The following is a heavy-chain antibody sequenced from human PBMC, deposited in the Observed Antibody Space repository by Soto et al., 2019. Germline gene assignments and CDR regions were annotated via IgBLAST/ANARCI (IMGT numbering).Heavy chain of an antibody. CDR2: VYYSGST. V-gene: IGHV4-39*01. J-gene: IGHJ5*02. D-gene: IGHD2-2*01. CDR3: ARVPDR. CDR1: GGSISSSSYY. Sequence: PSETLSLTCTVSGGSISSSSYYWGWIRQPPGKGLEWIGNVYYSGSTYYNPSLKSRVTISVDTSKNQFSLKVNSVTAADTAVYYCARVPDRWGQGTLVTVS.